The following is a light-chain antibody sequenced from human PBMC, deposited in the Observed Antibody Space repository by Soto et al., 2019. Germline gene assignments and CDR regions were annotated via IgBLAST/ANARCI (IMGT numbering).Light chain of an antibody. Sequence: DIQLTQSPSFLSASVGDRVTITRRASQGISTYLAWYQQKSGKAPKLLIYVASTLQSGVPSRFSGSGSGTEFTVTISSLQPEDLATYYCQQLYSYPYTFGQGTKLEI. CDR2: VAS. CDR1: QGISTY. V-gene: IGKV1-9*01. CDR3: QQLYSYPYT. J-gene: IGKJ2*01.